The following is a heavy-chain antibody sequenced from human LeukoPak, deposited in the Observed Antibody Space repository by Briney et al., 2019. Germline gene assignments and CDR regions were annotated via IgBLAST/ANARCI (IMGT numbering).Heavy chain of an antibody. Sequence: SGTLSLTCAVSGGSISSSNWWSWVRQPPGKGLEWIGEIYHSGSTNHNPPLKSRVTISVDKSKNQFSLKLSSVTAADTAVYYCARYLRRYYDSSGPYSDAFDIWGQGTMVTVSS. CDR3: ARYLRRYYDSSGPYSDAFDI. D-gene: IGHD3-22*01. V-gene: IGHV4-4*02. CDR2: IYHSGST. CDR1: GGSISSSNW. J-gene: IGHJ3*02.